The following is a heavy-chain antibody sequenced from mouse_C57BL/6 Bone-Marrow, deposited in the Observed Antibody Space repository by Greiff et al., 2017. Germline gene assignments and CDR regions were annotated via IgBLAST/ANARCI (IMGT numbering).Heavy chain of an antibody. J-gene: IGHJ1*03. CDR2: IDPANGNT. V-gene: IGHV14-3*01. Sequence: VQLQQSVAELVRPGASVKFSCTASGFNIKNTYMHWVKQRPEQGLEWIGRIDPANGNTKYAPKFQGKATITADTSSNTAYLQLSSLTSEDTAIYYCASSYYGSSYAWDFDVWGTGTTVTVSS. CDR1: GFNIKNTY. CDR3: ASSYYGSSYAWDFDV. D-gene: IGHD1-1*01.